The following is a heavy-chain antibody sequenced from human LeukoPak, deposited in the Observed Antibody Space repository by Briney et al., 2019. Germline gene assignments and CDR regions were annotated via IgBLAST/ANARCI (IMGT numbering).Heavy chain of an antibody. J-gene: IGHJ6*02. CDR3: AAAGYSGYDTGYYYGMDV. CDR1: GFTFTISA. D-gene: IGHD5-12*01. V-gene: IGHV1-58*01. CDR2: IVVGSGNT. Sequence: ASVNVSCKASGFTFTISAVQWVRQARGQRLEWIGWIVVGSGNTNYAQKFQERVTITRDMSTSTAYMELSSLRSEDTAVYYCAAAGYSGYDTGYYYGMDVWGQGTTVTVSS.